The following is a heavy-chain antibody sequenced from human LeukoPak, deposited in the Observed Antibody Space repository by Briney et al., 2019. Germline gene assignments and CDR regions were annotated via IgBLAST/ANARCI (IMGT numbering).Heavy chain of an antibody. Sequence: GGSLRLSCAASGFTFSSYEMNWVRQAPGKGLEWVSYISSSGSTIYYADSVKGRFTISRDNAKNSLYLRMNSLRAEDTAVYYCASGGASYGDYPPSYYYYYGTDVWGKGTTVTVSS. J-gene: IGHJ6*04. D-gene: IGHD4-17*01. CDR1: GFTFSSYE. V-gene: IGHV3-48*03. CDR2: ISSSGSTI. CDR3: ASGGASYGDYPPSYYYYYGTDV.